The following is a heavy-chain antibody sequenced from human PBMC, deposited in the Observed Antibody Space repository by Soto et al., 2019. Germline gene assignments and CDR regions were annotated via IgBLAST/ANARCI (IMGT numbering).Heavy chain of an antibody. V-gene: IGHV3-48*02. CDR1: GFTFSSYS. CDR3: ARAEEYYYDSSGSDAFDI. J-gene: IGHJ3*02. CDR2: ISSSSSTI. Sequence: EVQLVESGGGLVQPGGSLRLSCAASGFTFSSYSMNWVRQAPGKGLEWVSYISSSSSTIYYADSVKGRFTISRDNAKNSPXLQMNSLRDEDTAVYYCARAEEYYYDSSGSDAFDIWGQGTMVTVSS. D-gene: IGHD3-22*01.